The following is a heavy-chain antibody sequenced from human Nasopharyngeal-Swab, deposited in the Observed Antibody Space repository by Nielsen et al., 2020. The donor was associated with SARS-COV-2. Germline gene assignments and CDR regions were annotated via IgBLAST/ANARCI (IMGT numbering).Heavy chain of an antibody. D-gene: IGHD4-17*01. V-gene: IGHV3-7*01. CDR3: ARGPYGDSSAEYNWFDP. CDR1: GFTFSGYW. CDR2: IKQDASEK. J-gene: IGHJ5*02. Sequence: GESLKISCAASGFTFSGYWMSWVRQVPGKGLEWVANIKQDASEKYYVDSVKGRFTISRDNSKNTLYLQMNSLRDEDTAVYYCARGPYGDSSAEYNWFDPWGQGTLVTVSS.